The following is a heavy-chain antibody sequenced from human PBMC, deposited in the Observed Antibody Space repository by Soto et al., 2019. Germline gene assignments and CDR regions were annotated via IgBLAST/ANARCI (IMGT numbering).Heavy chain of an antibody. D-gene: IGHD3-22*01. J-gene: IGHJ5*02. Sequence: GGSLRLSCAASGFTFSSYAMHWVRQAPGKGLEWMAVISYDGSNKDYADSVKGRFTISRDSSKNTLYLQMNSLRVEGTAVYYCGKVADSGYYTVDRWGQGTLVTVSS. V-gene: IGHV3-30-3*02. CDR3: GKVADSGYYTVDR. CDR1: GFTFSSYA. CDR2: ISYDGSNK.